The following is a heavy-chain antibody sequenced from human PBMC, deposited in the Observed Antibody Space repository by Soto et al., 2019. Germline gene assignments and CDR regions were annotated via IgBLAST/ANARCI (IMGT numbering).Heavy chain of an antibody. CDR1: GYGFINYW. CDR3: ARGLPPGSYHLDN. J-gene: IGHJ4*02. Sequence: EVQLVQSGAEGKKPGESLRISCTGSGYGFINYWIAWVRQKPGQRLEWLGIIYPGESDSRYSPSFQGQVTFSADKSINTAYLHLNSLRAPDTAIYYCARGLPPGSYHLDNWGQGTQVTVSS. V-gene: IGHV5-51*01. D-gene: IGHD3-10*01. CDR2: IYPGESDS.